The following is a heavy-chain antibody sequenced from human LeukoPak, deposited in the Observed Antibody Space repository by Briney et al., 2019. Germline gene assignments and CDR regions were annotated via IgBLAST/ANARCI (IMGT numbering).Heavy chain of an antibody. J-gene: IGHJ5*02. CDR1: GFPFSSYA. V-gene: IGHV3-30*04. Sequence: PGGSLRLSCAASGFPFSSYAMHWLRQAPGKGLEWVAVISYDGSNKYYADSVKGRFTISRDNSKNTLYLQMNSLRAEDTAVYYCARRVDSGRDNWFDPWGQGTLVTVSS. CDR3: ARRVDSGRDNWFDP. CDR2: ISYDGSNK.